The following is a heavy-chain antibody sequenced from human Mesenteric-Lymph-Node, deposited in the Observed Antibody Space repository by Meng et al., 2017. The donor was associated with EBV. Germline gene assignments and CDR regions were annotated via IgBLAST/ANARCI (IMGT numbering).Heavy chain of an antibody. Sequence: GHLKGSGPGLVKPSEPLSLTCTVSGDSISGSYCWNWIRQPPGKELEWIGSVFYSGATYYNPSLESRVTISVDTSRNHFSLKVTSVTAADTAIYYCARDELMVRGLFDSWGQGALVTVSS. CDR2: VFYSGAT. V-gene: IGHV4-38-2*02. J-gene: IGHJ4*02. D-gene: IGHD3-10*01. CDR3: ARDELMVRGLFDS. CDR1: GDSISGSYC.